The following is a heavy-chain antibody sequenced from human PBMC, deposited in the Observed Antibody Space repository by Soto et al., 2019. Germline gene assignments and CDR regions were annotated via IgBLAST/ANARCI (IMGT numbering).Heavy chain of an antibody. D-gene: IGHD2-2*01. Sequence: GGSLRLSCAASGFSFSHAWMTWVRQAPGKGLEWVGRIKTKTEGGTTEYAAPVKGRFTISRDDTKTTLYLQMNSLTTEDTAVYFCTTVRSPSCFSLNWWGQGTLVTVSS. CDR3: TTVRSPSCFSLNW. CDR1: GFSFSHAW. V-gene: IGHV3-15*01. CDR2: IKTKTEGGTT. J-gene: IGHJ1*01.